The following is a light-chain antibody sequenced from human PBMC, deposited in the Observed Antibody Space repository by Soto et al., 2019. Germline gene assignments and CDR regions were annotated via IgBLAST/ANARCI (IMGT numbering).Light chain of an antibody. CDR2: EVS. CDR1: SSDVGDYNY. V-gene: IGLV2-14*01. Sequence: QSVLTQPASVSGSPGQSITISCTGTSSDVGDYNYVSWYQQHPGKAPKVMIYEVSNRPSGVSDRFSGSKSGNTASLTISGLQSEDEGDYYCSSYTSSSTVVFGGGTKLTVL. J-gene: IGLJ3*02. CDR3: SSYTSSSTVV.